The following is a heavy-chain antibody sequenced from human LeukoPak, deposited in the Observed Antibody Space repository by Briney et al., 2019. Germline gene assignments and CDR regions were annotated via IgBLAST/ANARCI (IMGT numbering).Heavy chain of an antibody. V-gene: IGHV3-33*01. J-gene: IGHJ4*02. CDR1: GFTFSSYG. Sequence: PGGSLRLSCAASGFTFSSYGMHWVRQAPGKGLEWVAVIWYDGSNKYYADSVKGRFTISRDNSKNTLYLQMNSLRAEDTAVYYCARDDYGGNSVAWRYWGQGTLVTVSS. CDR2: IWYDGSNK. CDR3: ARDDYGGNSVAWRY. D-gene: IGHD4-23*01.